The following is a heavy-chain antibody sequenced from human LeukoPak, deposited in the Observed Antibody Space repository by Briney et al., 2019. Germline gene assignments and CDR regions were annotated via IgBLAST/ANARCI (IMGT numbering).Heavy chain of an antibody. V-gene: IGHV3-11*04. CDR1: GFTFSDYY. J-gene: IGHJ2*01. Sequence: GGSLRLSCAASGFTFSDYYMTWIRQAPGKGLEWVSYISSSGSIIYYADSVKGRFIISRDNAKNSLYLQMNSLRAEGTAVYYCATFDWYFDLWGRGTLITVSS. CDR2: ISSSGSII. CDR3: ATFDWYFDL.